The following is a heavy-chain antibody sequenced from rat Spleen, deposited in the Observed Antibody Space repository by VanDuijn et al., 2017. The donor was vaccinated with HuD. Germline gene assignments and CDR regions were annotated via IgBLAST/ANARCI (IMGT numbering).Heavy chain of an antibody. CDR2: ISYDGSNT. D-gene: IGHD1-4*01. CDR1: GFTLSDHY. CDR3: TTDRAFDY. Sequence: EVQLVESDGGLVQPGRSLKLSCAASGFTLSDHYMAWVRQAPTKGLEWVATISYDGSNTYYRDSVKGRFTISRDNAKSTLYRQMDSLRSEDTATYYSTTDRAFDYWGQGVMVTVSS. J-gene: IGHJ2*01. V-gene: IGHV5-20*01.